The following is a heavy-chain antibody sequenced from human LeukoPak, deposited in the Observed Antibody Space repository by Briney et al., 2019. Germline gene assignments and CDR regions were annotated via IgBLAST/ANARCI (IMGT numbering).Heavy chain of an antibody. Sequence: SVKVSCKASGGTFSSYTISWVRQAPGQGLEWMGRIIPILGIANYAQKFQGRVTITADKSTSTAYMELSSLRSEDTAVYYCARVTPGYGDYYFDYWGQGTLVTVSS. J-gene: IGHJ4*02. CDR2: IIPILGIA. CDR1: GGTFSSYT. CDR3: ARVTPGYGDYYFDY. D-gene: IGHD4-17*01. V-gene: IGHV1-69*02.